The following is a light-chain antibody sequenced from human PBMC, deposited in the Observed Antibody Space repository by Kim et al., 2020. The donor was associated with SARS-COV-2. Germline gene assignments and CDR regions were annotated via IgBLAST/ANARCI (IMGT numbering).Light chain of an antibody. V-gene: IGLV3-19*01. J-gene: IGLJ1*01. Sequence: LGHTVNITCQGDSLRTSFANGYQQKTGQAPILVLYGKNSRTSGIPDRFSGSRSGNTASLTITGAQAEDESDYYCSSRDTTGSHVIFGPGTRVTVL. CDR2: GKN. CDR1: SLRTSF. CDR3: SSRDTTGSHVI.